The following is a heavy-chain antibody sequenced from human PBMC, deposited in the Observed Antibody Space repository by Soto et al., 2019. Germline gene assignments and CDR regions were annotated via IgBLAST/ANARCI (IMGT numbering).Heavy chain of an antibody. D-gene: IGHD3-9*01. V-gene: IGHV1-24*01. CDR2: FDPEDGET. CDR3: STAVKLRYFDWLNNWFDP. J-gene: IGHJ5*02. Sequence: ASVKVSCKVSGYTLTELSMHWVRHAPGKGXEWMGGFDPEDGETIYAQKFRGRVTMTGDTSTDTAYMELSSLRSEDTAVYYCSTAVKLRYFDWLNNWFDPWGQGTLVTVSS. CDR1: GYTLTELS.